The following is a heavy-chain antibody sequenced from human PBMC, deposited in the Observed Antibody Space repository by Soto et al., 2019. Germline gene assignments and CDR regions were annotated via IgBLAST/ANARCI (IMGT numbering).Heavy chain of an antibody. V-gene: IGHV1-69*02. J-gene: IGHJ3*02. CDR2: IIPILGIA. CDR3: ARVGALTDAFDI. Sequence: QVQLVQSGAEVKKPGSSVKVSCKASGGTFSSYTISWVRQAPGQGLEWMGRIIPILGIANYAQKFQGRVMITADKSTSTAYMELSSLRSEDTAVYYCARVGALTDAFDIWGQGTMVTVSS. CDR1: GGTFSSYT.